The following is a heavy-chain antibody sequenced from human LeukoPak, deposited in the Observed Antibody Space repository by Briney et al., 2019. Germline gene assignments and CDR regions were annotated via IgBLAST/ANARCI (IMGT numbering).Heavy chain of an antibody. D-gene: IGHD3-9*01. CDR1: GGSMSSYY. Sequence: SETLSLTCTVSGGSMSSYYWSWIRQPPGKGLEWIGYIYYSGSTNYNPSLKSRVTISVDTSKNQFSLKLSSVTAADTAVYYCARDGSYYDILTGYYKGAFDIWGQGTMVTVSS. V-gene: IGHV4-59*01. CDR3: ARDGSYYDILTGYYKGAFDI. CDR2: IYYSGST. J-gene: IGHJ3*02.